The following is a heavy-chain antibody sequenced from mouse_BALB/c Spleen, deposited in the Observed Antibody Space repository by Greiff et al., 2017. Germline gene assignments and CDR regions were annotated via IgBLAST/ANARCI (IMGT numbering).Heavy chain of an antibody. D-gene: IGHD2-4*01. Sequence: QVQLQQSGPGLVQPSQSLSITCTVSGFSFTSNGVHWVRQSPGKGLEWLGVIWSGGSTDYNAAFISRLSISKDNSKSQVFVKMNSLQANDTAIYYCARKEIRDWFGYWGQGTLVTVSA. CDR3: ARKEIRDWFGY. V-gene: IGHV2-2*02. CDR1: GFSFTSNG. CDR2: IWSGGST. J-gene: IGHJ3*01.